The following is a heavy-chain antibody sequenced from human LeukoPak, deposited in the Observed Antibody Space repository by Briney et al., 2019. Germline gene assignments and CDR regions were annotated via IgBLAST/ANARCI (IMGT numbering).Heavy chain of an antibody. V-gene: IGHV6-1*01. CDR3: ARDYRSSGWLDY. J-gene: IGHJ4*02. CDR1: GDTFSSNSAA. CDR2: TYYRSNWYN. D-gene: IGHD6-19*01. Sequence: SQTLSLTCALSGDTFSSNSAAWNWIRQSPSRGLEWLGRTYYRSNWYNDYAVSVKSRITINPDTSKNQFSLQLNSVTPEDTAVYYCARDYRSSGWLDYWGQGTLVTVSS.